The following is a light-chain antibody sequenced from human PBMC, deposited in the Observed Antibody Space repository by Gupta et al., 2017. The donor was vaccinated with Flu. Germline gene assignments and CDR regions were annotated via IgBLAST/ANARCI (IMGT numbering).Light chain of an antibody. CDR2: VNN. CDR1: RSNIGANYD. CDR3: QSYATSMDAYV. V-gene: IGLV1-40*01. Sequence: QSVLTQTPSLSGAPGQSVTISCTGARSNIGANYDVHWYQQTPGEAPKLLILVNNNRPSGVPDRFSGAKSGTSASLALTGLQAEDEADYYCQSYATSMDAYVFGTGTKVTVL. J-gene: IGLJ1*01.